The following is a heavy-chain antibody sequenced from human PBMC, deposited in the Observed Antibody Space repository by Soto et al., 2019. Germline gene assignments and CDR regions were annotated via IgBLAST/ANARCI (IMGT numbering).Heavy chain of an antibody. V-gene: IGHV4-59*01. CDR2: IYYSVT. D-gene: IGHD2-2*01. J-gene: IGHJ5*02. CDR1: GGSISRYY. CDR3: ARVPDR. Sequence: SETLSLTCSVSGGSISRYYWSWILQPPWKGLEWIAYIYYSVTSYNPSLKSRVSISLDTSKNQFSLKLSSVTAADTAVYYCARVPDRWGQGTLVTVSS.